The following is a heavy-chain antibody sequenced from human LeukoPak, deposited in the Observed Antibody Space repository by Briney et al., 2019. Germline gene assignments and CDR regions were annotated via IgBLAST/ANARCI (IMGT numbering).Heavy chain of an antibody. CDR2: ISYDGSNK. Sequence: AGTLRLSCAASGFTFSSYAMHWIRQAPGKGLEWVAEISYDGSNKYYASPVRGRFTISRDNSKDSLYLQMSSLRAEDTAVYYCARVVLRYLHLADYWAQEPRDSVS. CDR3: ARVVLRYLHLADY. D-gene: IGHD3-9*01. CDR1: GFTFSSYA. J-gene: IGHJ4*02. V-gene: IGHV3-30-3*01.